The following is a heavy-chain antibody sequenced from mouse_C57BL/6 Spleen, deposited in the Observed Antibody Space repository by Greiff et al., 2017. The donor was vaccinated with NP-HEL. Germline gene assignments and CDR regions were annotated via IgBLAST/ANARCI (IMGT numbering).Heavy chain of an antibody. D-gene: IGHD2-2*01. Sequence: EVQLQQSGAELVRPGASVKLSCTASGFNIKDDYMHWVKQRPEQGLEWIGWIDPENGDTEYASKFQGKATITADTSSNTAYLQLSSLTSEDTAVYYCTTRRVTSYYFDYWGQGTTLTVSS. CDR3: TTRRVTSYYFDY. J-gene: IGHJ2*01. CDR1: GFNIKDDY. CDR2: IDPENGDT. V-gene: IGHV14-4*01.